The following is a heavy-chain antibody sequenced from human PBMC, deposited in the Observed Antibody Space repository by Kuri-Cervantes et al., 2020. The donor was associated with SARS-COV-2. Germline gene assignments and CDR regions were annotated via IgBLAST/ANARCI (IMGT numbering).Heavy chain of an antibody. CDR3: AKGSTFDPLEERIVITFGGVIAPCYFDS. CDR1: GFTFSSYA. D-gene: IGHD3-16*02. CDR2: ISYDGSNK. Sequence: GGSLRLSCAASGFTFSSYAMHWVRQAPGKGLEWVAVISYDGSNKYYADSVKGRFTISRDNSKNTLYLQMDNLRTEDTAVYYCAKGSTFDPLEERIVITFGGVIAPCYFDSWGQGTLVTVSS. V-gene: IGHV3-30-3*01. J-gene: IGHJ4*02.